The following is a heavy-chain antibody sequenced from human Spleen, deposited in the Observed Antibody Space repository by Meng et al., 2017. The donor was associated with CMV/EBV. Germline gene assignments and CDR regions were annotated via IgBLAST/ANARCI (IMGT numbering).Heavy chain of an antibody. CDR3: ARAREGYYDSSGYYTYYFDY. V-gene: IGHV1-69*10. Sequence: SYAISWVRQAPGQELEWMGGIIPILGIANYAQKFQGRVTITADKSTSTAYMELSSLRSEDTAVYYCARAREGYYDSSGYYTYYFDYWGQGTLVTVSS. CDR1: SYA. J-gene: IGHJ4*02. D-gene: IGHD3-22*01. CDR2: IIPILGIA.